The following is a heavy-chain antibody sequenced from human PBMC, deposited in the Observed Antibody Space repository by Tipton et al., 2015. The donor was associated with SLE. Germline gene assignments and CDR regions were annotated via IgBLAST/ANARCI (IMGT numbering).Heavy chain of an antibody. CDR3: ARVLALGPPGGRSWTSFDP. V-gene: IGHV5-51*03. J-gene: IGHJ5*02. CDR1: GYSFTSYW. Sequence: QLVQSGAEVKKPGESLKISCKGSGYSFTSYWIGWVRQMPGKGLEWMGIIYPGDSDTRYGPSFQGQVTISANKSISTAYLQWSSLKASDTAMYYCARVLALGPPGGRSWTSFDPWGQGTLVTVSS. D-gene: IGHD6-13*01. CDR2: IYPGDSDT.